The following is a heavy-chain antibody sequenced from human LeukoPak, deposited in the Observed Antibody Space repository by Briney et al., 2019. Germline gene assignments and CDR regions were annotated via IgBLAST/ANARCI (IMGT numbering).Heavy chain of an antibody. D-gene: IGHD3-3*01. V-gene: IGHV4-38-2*01. CDR3: ARHYFWSGYYFDY. CDR2: IYHSRNI. Sequence: SETLSLTCAVSGYSISSGYYWGWIRQPPGKGLEWIGSIYHSRNIYYNPSLKSRVTISVDTSKNRISLKLSSVTATDTAVYYCARHYFWSGYYFDYWGQGTLVTVSS. CDR1: GYSISSGYY. J-gene: IGHJ4*02.